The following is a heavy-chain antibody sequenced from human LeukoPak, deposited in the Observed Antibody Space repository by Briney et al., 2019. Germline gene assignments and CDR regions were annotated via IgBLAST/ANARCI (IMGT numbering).Heavy chain of an antibody. Sequence: GGSLRLSCAASGFTFSNYGIHWVRQAPGKGLEWVSYISSGSSTIYYADSVKGRFTISRDNAKNSLYLQMNSLRAEDTAVYYCARDKEWELLGFDYWGQGTLVTVSS. CDR3: ARDKEWELLGFDY. CDR2: ISSGSSTI. D-gene: IGHD1-26*01. V-gene: IGHV3-48*01. CDR1: GFTFSNYG. J-gene: IGHJ4*02.